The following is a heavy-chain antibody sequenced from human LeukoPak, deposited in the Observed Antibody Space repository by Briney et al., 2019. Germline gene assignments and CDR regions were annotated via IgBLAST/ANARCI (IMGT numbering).Heavy chain of an antibody. D-gene: IGHD3-10*01. V-gene: IGHV4-59*01. CDR2: IYYSGST. CDR1: GGSISSYY. CDR3: ARESYYGSGMGIPDGYFDL. J-gene: IGHJ2*01. Sequence: SETLSLTCTVSGGSISSYYWSWIRQPPGKGLEWIGYIYYSGSTNYNPSLKSRVTISVDTSKNQFSLKLSSVTAADTAVYYCARESYYGSGMGIPDGYFDLWGRGTLVTVSS.